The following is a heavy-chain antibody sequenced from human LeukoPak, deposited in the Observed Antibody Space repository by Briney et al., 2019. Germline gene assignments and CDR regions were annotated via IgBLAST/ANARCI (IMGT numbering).Heavy chain of an antibody. CDR3: AKTHGPYCSGGTCIDHYYYMDV. J-gene: IGHJ6*03. V-gene: IGHV3-30*02. D-gene: IGHD2-15*01. Sequence: GGSLRLSCAASGFTFENYGMHWVRQAPGKGLEWVTFIRYDETTKYYADSVKGRFTISRDNSKNTLYLQMNSLRVEDTAIYYCAKTHGPYCSGGTCIDHYYYMDVWGKGTTVTVSS. CDR2: IRYDETTK. CDR1: GFTFENYG.